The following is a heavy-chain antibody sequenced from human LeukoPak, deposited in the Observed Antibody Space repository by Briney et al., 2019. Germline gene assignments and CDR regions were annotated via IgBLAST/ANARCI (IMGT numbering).Heavy chain of an antibody. CDR1: GGSISSSSYY. CDR3: ARDRLVVVED. CDR2: IYYSGST. V-gene: IGHV4-39*07. Sequence: SETLSLTCTVSGGSISSSSYYWGWIRQPPGKGLEWIGSIYYSGSTYYNPSLKSRVTISVDTSKNQFSLKLSSVTAADTAVYYCARDRLVVVEDWGQGTLVTVSS. J-gene: IGHJ1*01. D-gene: IGHD2-21*01.